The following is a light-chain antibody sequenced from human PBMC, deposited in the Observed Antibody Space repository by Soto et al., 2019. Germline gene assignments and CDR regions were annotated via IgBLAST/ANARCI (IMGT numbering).Light chain of an antibody. Sequence: DIQMTQSPSSVSASVGDSVTITCRASQDIASWLAWYQQKPGKAPNLLIYGASILQSGVPSRFSGSRSGTDFTLTISSLQPEDFATYYCQQANSFPLTFGGGTKVEIK. V-gene: IGKV1D-12*01. CDR3: QQANSFPLT. CDR1: QDIASW. J-gene: IGKJ4*01. CDR2: GAS.